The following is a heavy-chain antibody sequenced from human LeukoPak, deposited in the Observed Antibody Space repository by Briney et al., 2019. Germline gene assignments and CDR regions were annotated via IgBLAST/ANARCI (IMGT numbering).Heavy chain of an antibody. CDR1: GYTFTGYY. CDR3: ARAYSSSWSGFYYYYFMDV. CDR2: INPNSGGT. Sequence: ASVKVSCKASGYTFTGYYMHWVRQAPGQGLEWMGRINPNSGGTNYAQKFQGRVTMTRDTSISTAYMELSRLRSDDTAVYYCARAYSSSWSGFYYYYFMDVWGKGTTVTVSS. J-gene: IGHJ6*03. D-gene: IGHD6-13*01. V-gene: IGHV1-2*06.